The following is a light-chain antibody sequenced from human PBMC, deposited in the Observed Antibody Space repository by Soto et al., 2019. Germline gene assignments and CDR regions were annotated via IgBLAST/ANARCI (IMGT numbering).Light chain of an antibody. J-gene: IGKJ5*01. V-gene: IGKV4-1*01. CDR3: QQYSTYPIT. CDR2: WAS. Sequence: DIVMTQSPDSLAVSLGERATINCKSSQSVLYNSNNKNYLAWYQQKPGQPPKLLFYWASARESGVPDRFSGSGSGTDFTLTISSLQAEDVAIYHCQQYSTYPITFGQGTRLEIK. CDR1: QSVLYNSNNKNY.